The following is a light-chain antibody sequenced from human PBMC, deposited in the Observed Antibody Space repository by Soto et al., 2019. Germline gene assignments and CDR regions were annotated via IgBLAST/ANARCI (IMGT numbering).Light chain of an antibody. J-gene: IGLJ1*01. CDR1: SSNIGINT. CDR2: GNN. CDR3: ATWDDSLDVNV. V-gene: IGLV1-44*01. Sequence: QSVLTQPPSASGTPGQTITISCSGGSSNIGINTVNWYEHLPGTAPRLLIYGNNQRPSGVPDRFSGSKSGTSASLAISGLQSEDEGHYYSATWDDSLDVNVSGTRTKVTVL.